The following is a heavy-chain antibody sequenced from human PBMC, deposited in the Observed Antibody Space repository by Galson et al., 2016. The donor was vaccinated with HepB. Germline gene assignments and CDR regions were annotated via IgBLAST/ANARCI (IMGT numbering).Heavy chain of an antibody. CDR3: AQDQLDY. J-gene: IGHJ4*02. V-gene: IGHV3-53*04. Sequence: SLRLSCAASGFTVSTNYMSWVRQAPGKGLEWVSIIYSGGNTNYADSVKGRFTISRHDSKNMLYLQMNSLRAEDTAVYYCAQDQLDYWGQGTLVTVSS. CDR1: GFTVSTNY. CDR2: IYSGGNT.